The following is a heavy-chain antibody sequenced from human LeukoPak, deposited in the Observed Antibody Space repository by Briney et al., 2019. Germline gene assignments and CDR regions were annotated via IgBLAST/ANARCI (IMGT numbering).Heavy chain of an antibody. J-gene: IGHJ4*02. Sequence: SETLSLTCAVYGGSFSGYYWNWIPQPPGKGLEWIGEISHSGSTNYNPSLKSRVTISVDTSKNQFSLKLSSVTAADTAVYYCAKTPNAFVRGGYYFAYWSQATLVTVYS. CDR1: GGSFSGYY. V-gene: IGHV4-34*01. CDR3: AKTPNAFVRGGYYFAY. CDR2: ISHSGST. D-gene: IGHD6-6*01.